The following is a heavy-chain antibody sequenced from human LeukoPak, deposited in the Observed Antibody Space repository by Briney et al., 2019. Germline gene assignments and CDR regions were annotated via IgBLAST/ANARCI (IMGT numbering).Heavy chain of an antibody. CDR1: GGSISSYY. V-gene: IGHV4-4*07. J-gene: IGHJ4*02. Sequence: SETLSLTCTVSGGSISSYYWSWSRQPAGTGLEWIGRIYTSGSTNYNPSLKSRVTMSVDTSKNQFSLKLSSVTAADTAVYYCARGTDYGDYWTPLDYWGQGTLVTVSS. CDR3: ARGTDYGDYWTPLDY. CDR2: IYTSGST. D-gene: IGHD4-17*01.